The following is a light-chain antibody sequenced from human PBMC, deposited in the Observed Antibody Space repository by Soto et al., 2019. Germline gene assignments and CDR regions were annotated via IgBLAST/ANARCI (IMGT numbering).Light chain of an antibody. CDR3: MQALQSPRT. J-gene: IGKJ2*01. CDR1: QRLLHSNGFNY. V-gene: IGKV2-28*01. Sequence: DVAMTQSPLSLPVTPGEPASISCNSSQRLLHSNGFNYLDWYLQRPGQSPQLLIYLGSNRASGVPDRFSGSGSGTDFTLKISRVEAEDIGVYYCMQALQSPRTFGQGSKLEIK. CDR2: LGS.